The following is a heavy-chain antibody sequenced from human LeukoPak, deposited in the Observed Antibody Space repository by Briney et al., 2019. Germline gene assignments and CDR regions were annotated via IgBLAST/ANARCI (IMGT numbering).Heavy chain of an antibody. CDR2: IGTAGDT. D-gene: IGHD6-19*01. J-gene: IGHJ6*02. Sequence: GGSLRLSCAASGFTVSSNYMSWVRQAPGKGLEWVSAIGTAGDTYYPGSVKGRFTISRENAKNSLYLQMNSLRAGDTAVYYCARERVAVAGLNYYYYGMDVWGQGTTVTVSS. V-gene: IGHV3-13*01. CDR1: GFTVSSNY. CDR3: ARERVAVAGLNYYYYGMDV.